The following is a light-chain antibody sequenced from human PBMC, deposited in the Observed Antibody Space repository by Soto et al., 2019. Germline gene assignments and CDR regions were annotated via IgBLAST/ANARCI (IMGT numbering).Light chain of an antibody. V-gene: IGKV3-20*01. CDR2: GAS. CDR3: QQYGSSPFT. CDR1: QSVSNNY. J-gene: IGKJ5*01. Sequence: EIVLTQSPVTLSLSPGERATLSCRASQSVSNNYLAWYQQKPGQAPRRLIYGASSRATGIPDRFSGSGSGTDFTLTISRLEPEDFAVYYCQQYGSSPFTFGQGTRLEIK.